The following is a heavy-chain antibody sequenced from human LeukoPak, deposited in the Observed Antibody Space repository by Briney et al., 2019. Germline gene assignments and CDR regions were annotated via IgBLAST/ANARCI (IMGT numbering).Heavy chain of an antibody. CDR3: ARNLDIAVAGYYFDY. D-gene: IGHD6-19*01. CDR1: GSSFTNYW. CDR2: IYPDISDT. V-gene: IGHV5-51*01. Sequence: GESLKISCKGSGSSFTNYWIGWVRQMPGKGLEWMGIIYPDISDTRYSPSFQGQVTMSADKSISTAYLQWSSLQASDTAMYYCARNLDIAVAGYYFDYWGQGTLVTVSS. J-gene: IGHJ4*02.